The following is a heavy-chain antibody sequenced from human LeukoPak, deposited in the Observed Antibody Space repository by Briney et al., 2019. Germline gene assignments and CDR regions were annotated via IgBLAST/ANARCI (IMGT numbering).Heavy chain of an antibody. CDR3: ARGSYGAYDY. Sequence: GGSLRLSCAASGFTFSSYEMNWVRQAPGKGLEWVSSISSSSSYIYYADSVKGRFTISRDNAKNSLYLQMNSLRAEDTAVYYCARGSYGAYDYWGQGTLVTVSS. CDR2: ISSSSSYI. CDR1: GFTFSSYE. V-gene: IGHV3-21*01. J-gene: IGHJ4*02. D-gene: IGHD4-17*01.